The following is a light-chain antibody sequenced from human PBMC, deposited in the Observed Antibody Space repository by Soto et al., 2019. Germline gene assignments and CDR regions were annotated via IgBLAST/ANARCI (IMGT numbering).Light chain of an antibody. CDR3: HQYNNWPSLT. J-gene: IGKJ4*01. Sequence: EIVMTQSPATLSVSPGERATLSCRASQSVSSKLAWYQQKPGQAPRLLIYGASTRATGIPARFSGSGSGTEFTLTISSLQSEDFAVYYCHQYNNWPSLTFGGGTRVEIK. V-gene: IGKV3-15*01. CDR1: QSVSSK. CDR2: GAS.